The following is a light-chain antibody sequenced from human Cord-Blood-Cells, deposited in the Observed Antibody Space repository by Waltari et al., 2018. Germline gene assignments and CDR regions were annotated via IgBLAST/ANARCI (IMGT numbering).Light chain of an antibody. V-gene: IGLV3-21*04. CDR1: NIGSKS. J-gene: IGLJ3*02. CDR3: QVWDSSSDRWV. CDR2: YDS. Sequence: SYVLTQPPSVSVAPGKTARITCGGNNIGSKSVNWYQQKPGQAPVLVIYYDSDRPSGIPERFSGSNSGNTATLTISRVEAGDEADYYCQVWDSSSDRWVFGGGTKLTVL.